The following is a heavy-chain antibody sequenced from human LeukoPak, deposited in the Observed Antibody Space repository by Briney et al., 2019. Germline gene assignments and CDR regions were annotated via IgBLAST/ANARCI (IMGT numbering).Heavy chain of an antibody. J-gene: IGHJ4*02. CDR2: IKQDGSDK. CDR1: GFTFSSYW. CDR3: AKAWSSGYDPSDY. D-gene: IGHD5-12*01. Sequence: GGSLRLSCEVSGFTFSSYWMNWVRQAPGKGLEWVANIKQDGSDKYYVDSVKGRFTISRDNAKNSLYLQMNSLRAEDTAVYYCAKAWSSGYDPSDYWGQGTLVTVSS. V-gene: IGHV3-7*03.